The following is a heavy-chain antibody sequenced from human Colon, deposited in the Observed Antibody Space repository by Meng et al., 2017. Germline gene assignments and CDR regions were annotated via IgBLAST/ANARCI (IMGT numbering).Heavy chain of an antibody. Sequence: ASVKVSCKTSGYTFIGYYMHWVRQAPGQGLEWMGWINPNSGATKSAKKFQGRFTMTRDKSTGTVYMELSSLRADDTAVYYCAREGGCGSGSYYVNYWGQGTLVTVSS. D-gene: IGHD3-10*01. CDR2: INPNSGAT. J-gene: IGHJ4*02. V-gene: IGHV1-2*02. CDR1: GYTFIGYY. CDR3: AREGGCGSGSYYVNY.